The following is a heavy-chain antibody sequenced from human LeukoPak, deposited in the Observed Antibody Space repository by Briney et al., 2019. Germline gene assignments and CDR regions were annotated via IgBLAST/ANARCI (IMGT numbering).Heavy chain of an antibody. CDR1: GFPFSSYI. J-gene: IGHJ4*02. D-gene: IGHD3-10*01. CDR2: ISSSSSYI. V-gene: IGHV3-21*01. Sequence: GGSVTLSRALSGFPFSSYIMNWPRQAPGKGLEWVSSISSSSSYIYYADSVKGRFTIPRDNAKNSRYLQMNSLRAEDTAVYYCASGGSGSHHDYWGQGTLVTVSS. CDR3: ASGGSGSHHDY.